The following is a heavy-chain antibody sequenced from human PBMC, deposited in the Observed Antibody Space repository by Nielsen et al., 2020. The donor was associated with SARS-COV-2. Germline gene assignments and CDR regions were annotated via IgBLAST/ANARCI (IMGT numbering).Heavy chain of an antibody. CDR2: INWNGGST. V-gene: IGHV3-20*01. CDR3: ARGSIAAAGNWFDP. Sequence: GESLKISCAASGFTFDDYGMSWVRQAPGKGLEWVSGINWNGGSTGYADSVKGRFTISRDNAKNSLYLQMNSLRAEDTALYHCARGSIAAAGNWFDPWGQGTLVTVSS. J-gene: IGHJ5*02. D-gene: IGHD6-13*01. CDR1: GFTFDDYG.